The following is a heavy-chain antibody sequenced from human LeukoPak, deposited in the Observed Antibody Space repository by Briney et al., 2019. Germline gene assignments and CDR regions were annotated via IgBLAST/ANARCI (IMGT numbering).Heavy chain of an antibody. Sequence: SGPALVKPTQTLTLTCTFSGFSLSTSGMRVSWIRQPPGKALEWLARIDWDDDKFYSTSLKTRLTISKDTSKNQVVLTMTNMDPVDTATYYCARIGEQQLAYDYWGQGTLVTVSS. CDR3: ARIGEQQLAYDY. J-gene: IGHJ4*02. V-gene: IGHV2-70*04. CDR2: IDWDDDK. D-gene: IGHD6-13*01. CDR1: GFSLSTSGMR.